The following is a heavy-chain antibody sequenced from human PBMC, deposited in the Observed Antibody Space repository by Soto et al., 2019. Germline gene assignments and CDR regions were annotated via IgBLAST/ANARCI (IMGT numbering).Heavy chain of an antibody. CDR3: ARSDPHTVTTGATF. Sequence: QVQLVQSGAEVKKPGSSVKVSCKASGGTFSSYTISWVRQAPGQGLEWMGRIIPLLGIANYAQKLQGRVTITADKSTSTAYMELSSLRSEDTAVYYCARSDPHTVTTGATFWGQGTMVTVSS. D-gene: IGHD4-17*01. CDR2: IIPLLGIA. J-gene: IGHJ3*01. V-gene: IGHV1-69*02. CDR1: GGTFSSYT.